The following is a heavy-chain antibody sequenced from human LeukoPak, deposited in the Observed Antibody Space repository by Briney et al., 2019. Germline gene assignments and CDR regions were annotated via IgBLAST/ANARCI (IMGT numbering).Heavy chain of an antibody. V-gene: IGHV1-18*04. CDR3: ARSVNVKPYCNTISCSEEGMDV. CDR1: GYTFSKYG. CDR2: ISGYNGNT. Sequence: ASVKVSCKASGYTFSKYGVSWVRQAPVQGLEWMGWISGYNGNTDYAQKFQDRVSMTTDTSTSTVYLELRSLRSDDTAVHYCARSVNVKPYCNTISCSEEGMDVWGQGATVTVSS. D-gene: IGHD2-2*01. J-gene: IGHJ6*02.